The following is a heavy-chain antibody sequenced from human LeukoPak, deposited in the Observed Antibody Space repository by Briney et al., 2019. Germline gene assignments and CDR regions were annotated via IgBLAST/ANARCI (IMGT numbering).Heavy chain of an antibody. V-gene: IGHV3-30*02. CDR2: IRYDGSNK. Sequence: PGGSLRLSCAASGFTFSSYGMHWVRQAPGKGLEWVAFIRYDGSNKYYADSVKGRFTTSRDNSKNTLYLQMSSLRAEDTAVYYCATGYYYYMDVWGKGTTVTVSS. J-gene: IGHJ6*03. CDR3: ATGYYYYMDV. D-gene: IGHD6-13*01. CDR1: GFTFSSYG.